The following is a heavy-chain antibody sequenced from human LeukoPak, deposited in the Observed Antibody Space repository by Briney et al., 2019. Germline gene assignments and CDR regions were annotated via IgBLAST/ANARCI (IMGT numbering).Heavy chain of an antibody. CDR3: ARGLLSHLIDY. V-gene: IGHV4-34*01. CDR2: INHSGST. Sequence: SETLSLTCAVYGGSFSGYYWSWIRQPPGKGLEWIGEINHSGSTNYNPSLKSRVTISVDTSKNQFSLKLSSVTAADTAVYYCARGLLSHLIDYWGQGTLVTVSS. CDR1: GGSFSGYY. D-gene: IGHD2-8*01. J-gene: IGHJ4*02.